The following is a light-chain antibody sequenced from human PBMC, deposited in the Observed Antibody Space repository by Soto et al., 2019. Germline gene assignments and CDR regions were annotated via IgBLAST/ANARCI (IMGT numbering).Light chain of an antibody. V-gene: IGKV3-11*01. CDR3: QHRKTWPLT. CDR2: DAS. CDR1: QSVGTS. J-gene: IGKJ4*01. Sequence: EIVLTQSPATLSLSPGERATLSCRASQSVGTSLAWYQQKPGQAPRFLIYDASNRATGIPARFSGGGSGTDFTLTISSLEPEDFAVYYCQHRKTWPLTFGGGNKVDIK.